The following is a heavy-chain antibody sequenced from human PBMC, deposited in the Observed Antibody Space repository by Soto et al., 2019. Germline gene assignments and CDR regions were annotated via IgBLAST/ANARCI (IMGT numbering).Heavy chain of an antibody. CDR2: FSSRGGSGDTT. V-gene: IGHV3-23*01. CDR1: GFTFSSYA. CDR3: AKDGAAAAGTLSYFDY. J-gene: IGHJ4*02. D-gene: IGHD6-13*01. Sequence: GGSLRLSCAASGFTFSSYAMSWVRQAPGKGLEWVSSFSSRGGSGDTTYYADSVKGRFTLSRDNSKNTLYLQINSLRAEDTAVYYCAKDGAAAAGTLSYFDYGGQGTLVTVSS.